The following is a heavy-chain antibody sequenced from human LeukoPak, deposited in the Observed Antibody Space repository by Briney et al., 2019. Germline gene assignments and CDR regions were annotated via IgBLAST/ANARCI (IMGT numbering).Heavy chain of an antibody. CDR2: INTDGTVT. CDR1: GFTFSKYW. V-gene: IGHV3-74*01. Sequence: TGGSLELSCAASGFTFSKYWMLWVRQAPGKGLESVSRINTDGTVTTYADSVKGRFTVSRDNADNTMFLQMNSVRDEDTAVYYCATKQWLAPPPDSWGQGTPVTVSS. J-gene: IGHJ4*02. CDR3: ATKQWLAPPPDS. D-gene: IGHD6-19*01.